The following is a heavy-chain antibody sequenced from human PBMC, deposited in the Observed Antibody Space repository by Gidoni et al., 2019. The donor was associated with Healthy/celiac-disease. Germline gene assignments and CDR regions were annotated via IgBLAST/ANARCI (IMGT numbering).Heavy chain of an antibody. CDR1: GGSISSSSYY. CDR3: ARLHGNWGLEGTPIDY. V-gene: IGHV4-39*01. D-gene: IGHD7-27*01. Sequence: QLQLQESGPGLVKPSETLSLTCTVSGGSISSSSYYWGWIRQPPGKGLEWIGSIYYSGSTYYNPSLKSRVTISVDTSKNQFSLKLSSVTAADTAVYYCARLHGNWGLEGTPIDYWGQGTLVTVSS. J-gene: IGHJ4*02. CDR2: IYYSGST.